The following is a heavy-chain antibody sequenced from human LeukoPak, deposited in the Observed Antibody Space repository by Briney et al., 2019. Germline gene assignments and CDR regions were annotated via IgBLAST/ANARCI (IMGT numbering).Heavy chain of an antibody. D-gene: IGHD3-10*01. CDR2: ISSSSSYI. V-gene: IGHV3-21*01. J-gene: IGHJ4*02. CDR3: ARDLSYPGAIDY. Sequence: PGGSLRLSCAAFGFTFSSYSMNWVRQAPGKGLEWVSSISSSSSYIYYADSVKGRFTISRDNAKNSLYLQMNSLRAEDTAVYYCARDLSYPGAIDYWGQGTLVTVSS. CDR1: GFTFSSYS.